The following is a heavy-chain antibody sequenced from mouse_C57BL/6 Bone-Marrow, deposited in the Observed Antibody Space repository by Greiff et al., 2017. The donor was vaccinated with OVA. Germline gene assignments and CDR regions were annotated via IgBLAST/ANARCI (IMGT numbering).Heavy chain of an antibody. CDR3: ATYYSNWAWFAY. Sequence: QVQLQQPGAELVRPGSSVKLSCKASGYTSTSYWMDWVKQRPGQGLEWIGNIYPSDSETHYNQKFKDKATLTVDKSSSTAYMQLSSLTSEDSAVYYCATYYSNWAWFAYWGQGTLVTVSA. V-gene: IGHV1-61*01. CDR2: IYPSDSET. J-gene: IGHJ3*01. D-gene: IGHD2-5*01. CDR1: GYTSTSYW.